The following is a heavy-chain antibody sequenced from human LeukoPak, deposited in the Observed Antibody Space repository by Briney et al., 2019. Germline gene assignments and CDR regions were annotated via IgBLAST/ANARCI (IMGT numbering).Heavy chain of an antibody. J-gene: IGHJ6*04. Sequence: GGTLRLSCAASGFTFSSYGMSWFRQAPGKGLEWVSGISGNGGSTYYAASVKGRFTISRDNSKNTLYLQMNSLRAEDTAVYYCAELGITMIGGVWGKGTTVTISS. D-gene: IGHD3-10*02. CDR1: GFTFSSYG. V-gene: IGHV3-23*01. CDR2: ISGNGGST. CDR3: AELGITMIGGV.